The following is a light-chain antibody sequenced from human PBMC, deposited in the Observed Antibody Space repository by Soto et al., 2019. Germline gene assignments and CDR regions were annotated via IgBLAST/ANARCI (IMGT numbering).Light chain of an antibody. CDR1: SSNIGAGYD. J-gene: IGLJ3*02. CDR2: GNI. CDR3: QSYDSSVGTWV. V-gene: IGLV1-40*01. Sequence: QSVLTQPPSVSGAPGQRVTISCTGNSSNIGAGYDVHWYQQLPGTSPKLLISGNINRPSGVPDRFSGSKSGTSASLAITGLQAEDEADYYCQSYDSSVGTWVFGGGTKLTVL.